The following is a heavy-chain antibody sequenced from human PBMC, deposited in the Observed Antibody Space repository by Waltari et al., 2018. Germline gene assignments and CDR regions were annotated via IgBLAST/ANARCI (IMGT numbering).Heavy chain of an antibody. Sequence: QLQLQESGPGLVKPSETLSLTCTVSGGSISSSSYYWGWIRQPPGKGLEWIGTIYYGGSTCSNPSRKTRVTISVDTSKNQFSLKLSSVTAADTALYYCARQRVRAGDWFDPWGQGTLVTVSS. V-gene: IGHV4-39*07. CDR1: GGSISSSSYY. D-gene: IGHD4-17*01. CDR2: IYYGGST. CDR3: ARQRVRAGDWFDP. J-gene: IGHJ5*02.